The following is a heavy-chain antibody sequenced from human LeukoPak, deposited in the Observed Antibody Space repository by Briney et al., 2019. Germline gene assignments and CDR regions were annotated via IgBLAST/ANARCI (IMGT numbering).Heavy chain of an antibody. CDR3: ANSGAIGYTSSWYVY. CDR1: GFTFITYA. D-gene: IGHD6-13*01. CDR2: ISGSGDIT. J-gene: IGHJ4*02. Sequence: QTGGSLRLSCAASGFTFITYAMGWVRQAPGKGLEWVSSISGSGDITYYADSVQGRFTISRDNSKNTLYLQLNSLRVEDTAVYYCANSGAIGYTSSWYVYWGQGTLVTVTS. V-gene: IGHV3-23*01.